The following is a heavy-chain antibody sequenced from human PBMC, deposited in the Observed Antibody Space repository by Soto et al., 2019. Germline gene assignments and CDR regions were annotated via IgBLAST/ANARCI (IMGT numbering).Heavy chain of an antibody. CDR3: ARLGRQQLVRRNWFDL. CDR2: ITHSGST. V-gene: IGHV4-34*01. Sequence: SETLSLTCAVYGGSFSSYYWSWIRQPPGKGLEWIGEITHSGSTNYNPSLKSRVTISVDTSKNQFSPKLSSVTAADTAVYYCARLGRQQLVRRNWFDLWGQGTLVTVSS. D-gene: IGHD6-13*01. J-gene: IGHJ5*02. CDR1: GGSFSSYY.